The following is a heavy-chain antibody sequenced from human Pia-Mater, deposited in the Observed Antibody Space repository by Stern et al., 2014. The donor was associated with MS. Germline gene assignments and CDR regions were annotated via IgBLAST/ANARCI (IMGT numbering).Heavy chain of an antibody. D-gene: IGHD4-11*01. V-gene: IGHV2-70*01. CDR1: GFSLSTSGMC. Sequence: QITLKESGPALVKPTQTLPLTCTFSGFSLSTSGMCVSWIRQPPGKALEWLALIDWADDTYYSTSLKTRLSISKDTSKNQVVLTMTNMDPVDTATYYCARLTVTTNYGMDVWGQGTTVTVSS. CDR3: ARLTVTTNYGMDV. J-gene: IGHJ6*02. CDR2: IDWADDT.